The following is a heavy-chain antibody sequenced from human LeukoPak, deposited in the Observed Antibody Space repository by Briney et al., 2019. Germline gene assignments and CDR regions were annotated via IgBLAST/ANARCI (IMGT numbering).Heavy chain of an antibody. D-gene: IGHD2-15*01. V-gene: IGHV3-30*04. J-gene: IGHJ6*02. CDR3: ARSYLHYSGGSCYLGAYYYYGMDV. CDR1: GFTFSSYA. Sequence: GRSLRLSCAASGFTFSSYAMHWVRQAPGKGLEWVAVISYDGSNKYYADSVKGRFTISRDNSKNTLYLQMNSLRAEDTAVYYCARSYLHYSGGSCYLGAYYYYGMDVWGQGTTVTVSS. CDR2: ISYDGSNK.